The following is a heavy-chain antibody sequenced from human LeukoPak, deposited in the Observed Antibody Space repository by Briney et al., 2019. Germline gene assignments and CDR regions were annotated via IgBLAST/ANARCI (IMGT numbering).Heavy chain of an antibody. D-gene: IGHD5-12*01. CDR3: VRDWGSGYDSGLDY. CDR1: GFIFDDYS. CDR2: INWDGGRT. Sequence: GGSLRLSCAASGFIFDDYSMYWVRQALGKGLEWVSVINWDGGRTYYADSVKGRFTISRDNSRNSLFLQMNSLRTEDTALYYCVRDWGSGYDSGLDYWGQGTLVTVSP. V-gene: IGHV3-43*01. J-gene: IGHJ4*02.